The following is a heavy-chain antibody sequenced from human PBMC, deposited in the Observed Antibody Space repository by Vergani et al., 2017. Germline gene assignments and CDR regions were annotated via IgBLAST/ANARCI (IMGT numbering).Heavy chain of an antibody. Sequence: EVQLVESGGGLVKPGGSLRLSCAASGFTFSSYSMNWVRQAPGKGLEWVSSISSSSSYIYYADSVKGRFTISRDNAKNSLYLQMNSLRAEDTAVYYCARAIAAAGPYYYYGMDVWGQGTTVTVSS. V-gene: IGHV3-21*01. D-gene: IGHD6-13*01. CDR2: ISSSSSYI. CDR3: ARAIAAAGPYYYYGMDV. J-gene: IGHJ6*02. CDR1: GFTFSSYS.